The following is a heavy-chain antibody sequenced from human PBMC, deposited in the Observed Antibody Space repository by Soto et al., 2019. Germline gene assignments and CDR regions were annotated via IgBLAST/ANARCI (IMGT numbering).Heavy chain of an antibody. Sequence: QVQLVQSGAEVKKPGSSVKVSCKASGGTFSSYAISWVRQAPGQGLEWMGGIIPIVGTANYAQKFQGRVTITPDGSTSTGYMELSSLRSEDTAVYYCARKVGRYFPLTGMDVWGQGTTVTVSS. V-gene: IGHV1-69*01. D-gene: IGHD3-9*01. CDR1: GGTFSSYA. J-gene: IGHJ6*02. CDR3: ARKVGRYFPLTGMDV. CDR2: IIPIVGTA.